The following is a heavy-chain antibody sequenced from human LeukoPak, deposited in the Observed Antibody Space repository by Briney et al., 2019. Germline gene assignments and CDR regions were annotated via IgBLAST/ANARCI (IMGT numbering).Heavy chain of an antibody. D-gene: IGHD3-22*01. Sequence: SETLSLTCSVSGGSIISSSYYWGWIRLPPGKGLEWIGSVDYSGSTWYNPSLESRVTMSVDTSKSHFSLRLGSVTAADTAVYYCARQTYYDNRLLFAYWGQGILVTVSS. J-gene: IGHJ4*02. CDR2: VDYSGST. V-gene: IGHV4-39*07. CDR1: GGSIISSSYY. CDR3: ARQTYYDNRLLFAY.